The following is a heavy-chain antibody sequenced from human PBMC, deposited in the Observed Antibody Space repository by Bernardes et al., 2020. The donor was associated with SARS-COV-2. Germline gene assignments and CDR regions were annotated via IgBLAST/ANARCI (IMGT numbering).Heavy chain of an antibody. CDR3: ARGSLQCLFTLRYFFDH. Sequence: SETLSLTCAVYGGAFMGYSWTWIRQPPGKWLEWIWEINRSGNTNYNSSLNSRVTITVDTSKYQFSLRLYSVTGAATAVYYCARGSLQCLFTLRYFFDHWGQGTLVTVSS. CDR1: GGAFMGYS. D-gene: IGHD3-10*02. J-gene: IGHJ4*02. CDR2: INRSGNT. V-gene: IGHV4-34*01.